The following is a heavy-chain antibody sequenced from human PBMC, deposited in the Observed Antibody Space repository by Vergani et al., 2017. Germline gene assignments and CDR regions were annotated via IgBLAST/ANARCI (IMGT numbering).Heavy chain of an antibody. D-gene: IGHD1-14*01. Sequence: QVKLQESGPGLVKPSQTLSLTCTVSGGSISSGGYYWSWIRQHPGKGLEWIGYIYYSGSTYYNPSLKSLVTISVDTSKNQFSLKLRSVTAADTAVYYCATLNHGWAFDIWGQGTMVTVSS. V-gene: IGHV4-31*01. CDR3: ATLNHGWAFDI. J-gene: IGHJ3*02. CDR1: GGSISSGGYY. CDR2: IYYSGST.